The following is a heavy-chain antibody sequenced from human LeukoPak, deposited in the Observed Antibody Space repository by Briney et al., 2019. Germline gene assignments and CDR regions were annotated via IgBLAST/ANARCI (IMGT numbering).Heavy chain of an antibody. CDR1: GFSFSTFV. V-gene: IGHV3-33*01. J-gene: IGHJ4*02. CDR3: ARGLECFDY. Sequence: PGSSLRLSCAASGFSFSTFVMHWVRQAPGKGLEWVAVIWYDGSNKYYADSVKGRFTISRDNSKNTLYLQMNSLGAEDTAVYYCARGLECFDYWGQGTLVTVSS. D-gene: IGHD3-3*01. CDR2: IWYDGSNK.